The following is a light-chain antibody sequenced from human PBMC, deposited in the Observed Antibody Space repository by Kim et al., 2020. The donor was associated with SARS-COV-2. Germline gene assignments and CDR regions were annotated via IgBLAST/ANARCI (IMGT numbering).Light chain of an antibody. CDR1: RGRGRCA. J-gene: IGLJ2*01. CDR2: VHSDGTH. CDR3: QTWDTGIWV. V-gene: IGLV4-69*02. Sequence: SVRLTCALERGRGRCAIAWHQVPPEKGPRFLMKVHSDGTHIKGDGIPDRFSGSSSGAGRHLIISSLQSEDEADYYCQTWDTGIWVFGGGTKLTVL.